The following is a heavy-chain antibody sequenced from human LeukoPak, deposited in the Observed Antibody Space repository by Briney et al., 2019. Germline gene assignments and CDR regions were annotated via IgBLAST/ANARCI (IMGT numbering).Heavy chain of an antibody. J-gene: IGHJ4*02. CDR3: ARGELLYDY. Sequence: SETLSLTCTVSGGSISSGDNYWSWIRQPPGKGLEWIGYIYYSGSTFYNPSLKSRVTMSVDTSKNQFSLKLSSVTAADTAVYYCARGELLYDYWGQGTLVTDSS. CDR2: IYYSGST. D-gene: IGHD2-15*01. CDR1: GGSISSGDNY. V-gene: IGHV4-30-4*01.